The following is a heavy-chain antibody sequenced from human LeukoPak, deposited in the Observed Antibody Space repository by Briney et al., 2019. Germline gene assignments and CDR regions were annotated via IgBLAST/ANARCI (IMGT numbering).Heavy chain of an antibody. CDR2: ISTYNGDT. CDR1: GYTFTSCG. CDR3: ARVLSSNIDY. V-gene: IGHV1-18*01. Sequence: PGASVKVSCKASGYTFTSCGISWVRQAPGQGLEWMGWISTYNGDTNYAQKLQGRVTMTTDTSTSTAYMELRSLRSDDTAVYYCARVLSSNIDYWGQGTPVTVSS. D-gene: IGHD2/OR15-2a*01. J-gene: IGHJ4*02.